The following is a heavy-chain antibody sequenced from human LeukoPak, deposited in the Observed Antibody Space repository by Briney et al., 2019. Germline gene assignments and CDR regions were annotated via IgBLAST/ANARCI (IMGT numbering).Heavy chain of an antibody. CDR3: ARSGRGSSTDYLDY. CDR2: IYSGGDT. CDR1: GFILSSNY. D-gene: IGHD2-2*01. J-gene: IGHJ4*02. V-gene: IGHV3-53*04. Sequence: PGGSLRLSCAASGFILSSNYMSWVRQAPGKGLEWVSLIYSGGDTYYADSVKGRFTISRHNSKNTLYLQMNSLRADDTAVYYCARSGRGSSTDYLDYWGQGTLVTVSS.